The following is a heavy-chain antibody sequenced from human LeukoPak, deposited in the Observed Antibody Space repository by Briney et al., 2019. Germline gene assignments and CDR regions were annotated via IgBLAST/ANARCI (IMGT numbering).Heavy chain of an antibody. J-gene: IGHJ6*03. CDR2: IYTSGST. V-gene: IGHV4-4*07. Sequence: SETLSLTCTVSGGSISSYYWSWIRQPAGKGLEWIGRIYTSGSTNYNPSLKSRVTMSVDTSKNQFSLKLSSVTAADTAVYYCARERYYDFWSGYYGESSYYYYYMDVWGKGTTVTVSS. CDR1: GGSISSYY. CDR3: ARERYYDFWSGYYGESSYYYYYMDV. D-gene: IGHD3-3*01.